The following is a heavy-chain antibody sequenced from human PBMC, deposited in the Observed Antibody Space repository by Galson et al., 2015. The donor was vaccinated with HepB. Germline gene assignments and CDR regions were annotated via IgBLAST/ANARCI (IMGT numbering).Heavy chain of an antibody. CDR1: GFSLTTSGVA. CDR3: AHKVARLGFDY. V-gene: IGHV2-5*02. CDR2: IYWDDDK. D-gene: IGHD7-27*01. J-gene: IGHJ4*02. Sequence: PALVKPTQTLTLTCTFSGFSLTTSGVAVGWIRQPPGKALEWLALIYWDDDKRYSPSLKRRLTITKGTSKNQLVLTMTNMDPVDTATYYCAHKVARLGFDYWGQGTLVTVSS.